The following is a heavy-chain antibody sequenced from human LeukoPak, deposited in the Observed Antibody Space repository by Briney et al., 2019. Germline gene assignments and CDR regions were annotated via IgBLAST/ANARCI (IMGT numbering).Heavy chain of an antibody. CDR3: AKKSRSRGLSPFLM. Sequence: PGGSLRLSSAASGFDFTSYHMTWVRQAPGEGLEWVSIITFSGDTTYYADSVNGRFTISRDNSKNTLYLQMNSLRVEDTAVYYCAKKSRSRGLSPFLMWAQGTMVTVSS. CDR2: ITFSGDTT. CDR1: GFDFTSYH. J-gene: IGHJ3*02. V-gene: IGHV3-23*01. D-gene: IGHD2/OR15-2a*01.